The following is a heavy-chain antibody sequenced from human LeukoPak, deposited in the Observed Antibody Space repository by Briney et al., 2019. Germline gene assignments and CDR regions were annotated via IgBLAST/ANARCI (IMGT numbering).Heavy chain of an antibody. CDR2: ISGDGGST. CDR1: GFTFDDYA. CDR3: AKKVRTVTKARYFDL. Sequence: GGSLRLSCAASGFTFDDYAMHWVRQAPGKGLEWVSLISGDGGSTYYADSVKGRFTISRDNSKNSLYLQMNSLRTEDTALYYCAKKVRTVTKARYFDLWGRGTLVTVSS. V-gene: IGHV3-43*02. D-gene: IGHD4-17*01. J-gene: IGHJ2*01.